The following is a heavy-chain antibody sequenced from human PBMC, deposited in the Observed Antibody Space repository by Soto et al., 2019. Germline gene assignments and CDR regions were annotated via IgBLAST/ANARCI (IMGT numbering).Heavy chain of an antibody. V-gene: IGHV4-61*01. J-gene: IGHJ3*02. CDR2: IYYSGST. CDR3: AKSSGWYDAFDI. CDR1: GGSVSSGSYY. Sequence: PSETLSLTCTVSGGSVSSGSYYWSWIRQPPGKGLEWIGYIYYSGSTNYNPSLKSRVTILVDRSKNQFSLKLSSVTAADTAVYYCAKSSGWYDAFDIWGQGTMVTVSS. D-gene: IGHD6-19*01.